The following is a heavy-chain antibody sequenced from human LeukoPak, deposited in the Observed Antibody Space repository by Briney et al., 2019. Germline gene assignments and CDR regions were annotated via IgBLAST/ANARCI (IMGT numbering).Heavy chain of an antibody. CDR3: AKSIKVALSGAYFDP. CDR2: ISAYNGNT. Sequence: ASVKVSCKASGYTFSNSGVSWLRQAPGQGLEWMGWISAYNGNTNYAQKFQDRVAMTTDTSTNTAYMELRSLRSDDTAVYYCAKSIKVALSGAYFDPWGQGTLVTVSP. D-gene: IGHD6-19*01. J-gene: IGHJ5*02. V-gene: IGHV1-18*01. CDR1: GYTFSNSG.